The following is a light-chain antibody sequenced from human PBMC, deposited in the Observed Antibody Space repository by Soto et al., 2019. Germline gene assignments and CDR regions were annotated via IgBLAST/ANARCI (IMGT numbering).Light chain of an antibody. Sequence: EIVWTQSPGTLSLSPGEIAILSCSASQSVSRTYLAWYQQKPVQAPRLLIYATSSRATGIPDRFSGSGSGTDFTLTISRLEPEDFAVYYCQQYGRSGTFGQGTKVDIK. J-gene: IGKJ1*01. V-gene: IGKV3-20*01. CDR3: QQYGRSGT. CDR1: QSVSRTY. CDR2: ATS.